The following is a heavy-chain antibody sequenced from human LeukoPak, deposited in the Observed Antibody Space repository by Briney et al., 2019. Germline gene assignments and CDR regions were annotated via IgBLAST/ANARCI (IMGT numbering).Heavy chain of an antibody. Sequence: GGSLRLSCAASGFTFSSYWMHWVRQAPGKGLVWVSRINNDGSSTSYADSVKGRFTISRDNAKNTLYLQMNSPRAEDTAVYYCAKARRIRYIDYWGQGTLVTVSS. CDR3: AKARRIRYIDY. CDR1: GFTFSSYW. V-gene: IGHV3-74*01. D-gene: IGHD2-15*01. CDR2: INNDGSST. J-gene: IGHJ4*02.